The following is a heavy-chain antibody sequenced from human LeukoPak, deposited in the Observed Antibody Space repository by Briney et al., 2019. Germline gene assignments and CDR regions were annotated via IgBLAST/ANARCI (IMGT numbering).Heavy chain of an antibody. J-gene: IGHJ5*02. V-gene: IGHV3-21*01. D-gene: IGHD3-10*01. CDR2: ISSSSSYI. CDR1: GFTFSSYS. Sequence: GGSLRLSCAASGFTFSSYSMYWVRQAPGKGLEWVSSISSSSSYIYYADSVKGRFTISRDNAKNSLYLQMNSLRAEDTAVYYCARDPLPTYYYGSGRGWFDPWGQGTLVTVSS. CDR3: ARDPLPTYYYGSGRGWFDP.